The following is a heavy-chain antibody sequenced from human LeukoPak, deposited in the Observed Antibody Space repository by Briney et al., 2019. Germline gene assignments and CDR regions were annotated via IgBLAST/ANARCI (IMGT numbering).Heavy chain of an antibody. J-gene: IGHJ3*02. CDR1: GFTVSSNY. V-gene: IGHV3-48*01. D-gene: IGHD4-17*01. CDR3: ARARSVTLDAFDI. CDR2: ISSSSSTI. Sequence: GGSLRLSCAASGFTVSSNYMSWVRQAPGKGLEWVSYISSSSSTIYSADSVKGRFTISRDNAKNSLYLQMNSLRAEDTAVYYCARARSVTLDAFDIWGQGTMVTVSS.